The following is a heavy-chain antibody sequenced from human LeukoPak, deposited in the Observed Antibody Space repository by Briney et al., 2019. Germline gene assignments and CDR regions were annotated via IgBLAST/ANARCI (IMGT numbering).Heavy chain of an antibody. CDR3: ARGSGGYSYGYRTAFDY. CDR2: IIPIFGTA. D-gene: IGHD5-18*01. Sequence: ASVKVSCKASGGTFSSYAISWVRQAPGQGLEWMGGIIPIFGTANYAQKFQGRVTITADESTSTAYMELSSLRSEDTAVYYCARGSGGYSYGYRTAFDYWGQGTLVTVSS. J-gene: IGHJ4*02. CDR1: GGTFSSYA. V-gene: IGHV1-69*13.